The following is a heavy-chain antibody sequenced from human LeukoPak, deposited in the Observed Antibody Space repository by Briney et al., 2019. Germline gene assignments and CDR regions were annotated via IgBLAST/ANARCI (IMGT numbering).Heavy chain of an antibody. CDR2: ISSSGSTI. CDR1: GFTFSSYE. Sequence: GGPLRLSCAASGFTFSSYEMNWVRQAPGKGLEWVSYISSSGSTIYYADSVKGRFTISRDNAKNSLYLQMNSLRAEDTAVYYCARARGDLLYYYYYMDVWGKGTTVTVSS. CDR3: ARARGDLLYYYYYMDV. J-gene: IGHJ6*03. V-gene: IGHV3-48*03. D-gene: IGHD1-26*01.